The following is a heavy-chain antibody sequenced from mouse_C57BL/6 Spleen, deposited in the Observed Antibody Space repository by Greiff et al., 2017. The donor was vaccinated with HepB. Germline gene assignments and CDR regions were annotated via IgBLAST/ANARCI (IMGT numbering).Heavy chain of an antibody. CDR1: GYTFTSYW. V-gene: IGHV1-52*01. CDR2: IDPSDSET. Sequence: QVQLQQPGAELVRPGSSVKLSCKASGYTFTSYWMHWVKQRPIQGLEWIGNIDPSDSETHYNQKFKDKATLTVDKSSSTAYMQLSSLTSEDSAVYYCARSYYGSSLHYYAMDYWGQGTSVTVSS. D-gene: IGHD1-1*01. J-gene: IGHJ4*01. CDR3: ARSYYGSSLHYYAMDY.